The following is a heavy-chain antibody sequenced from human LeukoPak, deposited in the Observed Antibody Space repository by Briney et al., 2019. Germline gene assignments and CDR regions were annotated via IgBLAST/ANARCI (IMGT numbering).Heavy chain of an antibody. V-gene: IGHV3-30*18. CDR1: GFTFSSYG. CDR3: AKDRGYSSGWPTYYFDY. CDR2: ISYDGSNK. Sequence: PGRSLRLSCAASGFTFSSYGMHWVRQAPGKGLEWVAVISYDGSNKYYVDSVKGRFTISRDNSKNTLYLQMNSLRAEDTAVYYCAKDRGYSSGWPTYYFDYWGQGTLVTVSS. D-gene: IGHD6-19*01. J-gene: IGHJ4*02.